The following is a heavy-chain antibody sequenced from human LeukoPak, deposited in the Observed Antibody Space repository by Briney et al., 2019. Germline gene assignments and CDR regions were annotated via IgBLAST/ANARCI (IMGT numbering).Heavy chain of an antibody. J-gene: IGHJ4*02. CDR2: INFSGST. CDR3: ARGSSYALGSFYDY. CDR1: GGSISSGSYY. V-gene: IGHV4-61*02. Sequence: PSQTLSLTCTVSGGSISSGSYYWSWIRQPAGKGLEWIGRINFSGSTNYNPSLKSRVTVSVDTSKNQFSLEMNSVTAADTAVYYCARGSSYALGSFYDYWGQGTLVTVSS. D-gene: IGHD3-10*01.